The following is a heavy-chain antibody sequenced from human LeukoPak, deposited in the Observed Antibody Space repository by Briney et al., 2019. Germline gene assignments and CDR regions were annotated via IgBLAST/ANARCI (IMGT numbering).Heavy chain of an antibody. CDR1: GGTFSSYA. V-gene: IGHV1-69*13. D-gene: IGHD3-22*01. Sequence: GASVKVSCKASGGTFSSYAISWVRQAPGQGLEWMGGIIPIFGTANYAQKFQGRVTITADESTSTAYMELSSLRSDDTAVYYCARAKSPYYYDSSGYYGDYWGQGTLVTVSS. CDR2: IIPIFGTA. CDR3: ARAKSPYYYDSSGYYGDY. J-gene: IGHJ4*02.